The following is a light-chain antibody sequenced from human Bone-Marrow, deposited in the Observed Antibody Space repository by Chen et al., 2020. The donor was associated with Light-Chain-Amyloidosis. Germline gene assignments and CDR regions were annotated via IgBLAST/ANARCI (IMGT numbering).Light chain of an antibody. CDR2: GVS. Sequence: QSALTQPASVSGSPGQSITISCTGTSSDVGGYNFVSWYQQYPGKAPKHMIYGVSDWPSGVSNRFSGSKSGNTASLTISGLQAEDEADYYCSSYTSSGTWVFGGGTKLTVL. J-gene: IGLJ3*02. CDR1: SSDVGGYNF. CDR3: SSYTSSGTWV. V-gene: IGLV2-14*01.